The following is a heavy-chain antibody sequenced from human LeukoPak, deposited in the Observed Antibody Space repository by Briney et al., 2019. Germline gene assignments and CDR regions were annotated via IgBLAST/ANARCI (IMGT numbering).Heavy chain of an antibody. V-gene: IGHV3-48*01. CDR3: ARPTTVTTFGY. CDR2: ISSSSSTI. Sequence: GGSLRLFCAASGFTFSSYSMNWVRQAPGKGLEWVSYISSSSSTIYYADSVKGRFTISRDNAKNSLYLQMNSLRAEDTAVYYCARPTTVTTFGYWGQGTLVTVSS. D-gene: IGHD4-17*01. CDR1: GFTFSSYS. J-gene: IGHJ4*02.